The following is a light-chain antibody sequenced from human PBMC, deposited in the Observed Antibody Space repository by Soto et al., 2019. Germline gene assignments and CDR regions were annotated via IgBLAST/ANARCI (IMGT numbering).Light chain of an antibody. CDR3: GAWDSSLSAVV. Sequence: QSVLTQPPSVSAAPGQTVTMSCSGTSSNIGSYYVFWYQQLPGTPPKLLIYDNTDRPSGIPDRFSGSKSGTSATLGITGLQTGDEADYYCGAWDSSLSAVVFGGGTQLTVL. J-gene: IGLJ2*01. CDR2: DNT. V-gene: IGLV1-51*01. CDR1: SSNIGSYY.